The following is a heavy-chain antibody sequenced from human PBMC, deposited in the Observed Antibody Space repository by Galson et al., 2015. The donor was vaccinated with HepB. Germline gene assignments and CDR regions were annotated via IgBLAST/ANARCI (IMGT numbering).Heavy chain of an antibody. Sequence: SLRLSCAASGFAFDSHAMSWVRQAPGRGLEWISGISGNGDSTFYADSVKGRFTVSRDNSNNMLYLQMRSLRADDTAIYFCAKVFPEKTDGWYRQALYYFDSWGQGTRVTVSS. J-gene: IGHJ4*02. CDR1: GFAFDSHA. D-gene: IGHD6-19*01. V-gene: IGHV3-23*01. CDR3: AKVFPEKTDGWYRQALYYFDS. CDR2: ISGNGDST.